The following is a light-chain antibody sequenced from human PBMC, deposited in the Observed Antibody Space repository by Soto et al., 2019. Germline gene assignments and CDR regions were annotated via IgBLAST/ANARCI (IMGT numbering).Light chain of an antibody. CDR1: QGIKDY. CDR3: QQRSNWPRG. J-gene: IGKJ1*01. CDR2: GAS. V-gene: IGKV3-11*01. Sequence: EIVMTQSPATLSVSPGERATLSCRASQGIKDYLAWFQQKPGQAPRLLIYGASTRATAIPARFSGSGSGTDFTLTISSLEPEDFAVYYCQQRSNWPRGFGQGTKV.